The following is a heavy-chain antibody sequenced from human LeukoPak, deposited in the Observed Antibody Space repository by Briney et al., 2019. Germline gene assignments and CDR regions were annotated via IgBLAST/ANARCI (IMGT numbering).Heavy chain of an antibody. CDR3: ARQTGSGLFILP. V-gene: IGHV4-39*01. CDR2: IYYTGNT. D-gene: IGHD3/OR15-3a*01. Sequence: SETLSLTCSVSGVSISSSNSYWGWIRQPPGKGLEWIGSIYYTGNTYYNASLKSQVSISIDTSKNQFSLRLTSVTAADTAVYFCARQTGSGLFILPGGQGTLVTVSS. CDR1: GVSISSSNSY. J-gene: IGHJ4*02.